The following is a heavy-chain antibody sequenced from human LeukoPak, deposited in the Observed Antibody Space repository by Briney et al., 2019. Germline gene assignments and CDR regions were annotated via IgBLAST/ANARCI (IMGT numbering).Heavy chain of an antibody. CDR3: ARDYAERIVVVTAMGEAFDI. CDR2: ISAYNGNT. Sequence: WASVKVSCKASGYTFTSYGISWVRQAPGQGLEWMGWISAYNGNTNYAQKLQGRVTMTTDTSTSTAYMELRSLRSDDTAVYYCARDYAERIVVVTAMGEAFDIWGQGTMVTVSS. J-gene: IGHJ3*02. D-gene: IGHD2-21*02. CDR1: GYTFTSYG. V-gene: IGHV1-18*01.